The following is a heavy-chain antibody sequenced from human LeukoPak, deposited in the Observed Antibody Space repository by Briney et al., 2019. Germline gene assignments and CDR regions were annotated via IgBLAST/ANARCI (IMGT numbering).Heavy chain of an antibody. V-gene: IGHV3-43*02. CDR2: ISGDGGST. CDR1: GFTFDDYA. D-gene: IGHD3-10*01. J-gene: IGHJ6*02. CDR3: AKDFSSGTYYPYYYYGMDV. Sequence: GGSLRLSCAASGFTFDDYAMHWVRQAPGKGLEWVSLISGDGGSTYYSDSVKGRFTIFRDNSKNSLYLQMNSLRTEDTALYYCAKDFSSGTYYPYYYYGMDVWGQGTTVTVSS.